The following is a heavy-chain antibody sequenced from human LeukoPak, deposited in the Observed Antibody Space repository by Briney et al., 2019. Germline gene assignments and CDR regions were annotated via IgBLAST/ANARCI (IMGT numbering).Heavy chain of an antibody. V-gene: IGHV4-30-2*01. Sequence: PSQTLSLTCTVSGGSISSGGYYWSWIRQPPGKGLEWIGYIYHSGSTYYNPSLKSRVTLSVDRSKNQFSLKLSSVTAADTAVYYCAATDSSGYYPYFDYWGQGTLVTVSS. D-gene: IGHD3-22*01. CDR2: IYHSGST. CDR3: AATDSSGYYPYFDY. J-gene: IGHJ4*02. CDR1: GGSISSGGYY.